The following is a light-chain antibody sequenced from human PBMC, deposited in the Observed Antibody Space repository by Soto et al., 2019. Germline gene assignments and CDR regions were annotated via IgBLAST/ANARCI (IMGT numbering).Light chain of an antibody. CDR2: GVS. CDR1: QSVSTY. Sequence: EILMTQSPATLSASPGERVTLSCRASQSVSTYVAWFQLKPGRAPRLLIYGVSTRATGIPDRFSGSGPGTEFTLTITSLQSEDFAVYYCQQYYDWRTFGQGTKVEFK. CDR3: QQYYDWRT. V-gene: IGKV3-15*01. J-gene: IGKJ1*01.